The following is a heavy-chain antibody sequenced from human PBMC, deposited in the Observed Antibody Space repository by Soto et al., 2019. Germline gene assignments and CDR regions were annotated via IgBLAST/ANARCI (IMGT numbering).Heavy chain of an antibody. D-gene: IGHD6-13*01. J-gene: IGHJ5*02. V-gene: IGHV4-34*01. Sequence: SETLSLTCAVYGGSFSGYYWSWIRQPPGKGLEWIGEINDSGSTNYNPYLKSRFIISGDTSKNQFTLKLSSVTAADTAVYYCARTGYSSSWYWFDPWGQGTLVTVSS. CDR3: ARTGYSSSWYWFDP. CDR2: INDSGST. CDR1: GGSFSGYY.